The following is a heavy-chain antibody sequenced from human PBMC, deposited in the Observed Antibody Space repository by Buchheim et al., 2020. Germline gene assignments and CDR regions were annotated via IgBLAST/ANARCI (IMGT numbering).Heavy chain of an antibody. J-gene: IGHJ6*02. CDR2: TSSDGKKN. D-gene: IGHD2-15*01. CDR1: GFTFSSYG. CDR3: AKDRIVVVVPDTKFDYGMDV. Sequence: QAQLVESGGGVVQPGRSLRLSCAGSGFTFSSYGIHWVRQAPGKGLEWVAVTSSDGKKNYYADSVKGRFTISRDNSKNTLYLQMNSLRPEDTAVYYCAKDRIVVVVPDTKFDYGMDVWGQGT. V-gene: IGHV3-30*18.